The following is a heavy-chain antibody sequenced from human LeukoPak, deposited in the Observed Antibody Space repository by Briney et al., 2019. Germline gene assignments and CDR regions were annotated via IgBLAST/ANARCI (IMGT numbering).Heavy chain of an antibody. J-gene: IGHJ6*02. CDR3: ARYSGSYEVNYYYYYGMDV. D-gene: IGHD1-26*01. V-gene: IGHV3-7*03. CDR2: IKQDGSEK. Sequence: GGSLRLSCAASGFTFSSYWMSWVRQAPGKGLEWVAKIKQDGSEKYYVDSVKGRFTISRDNAKNLLYLQMNSLRAEDTAVYYCARYSGSYEVNYYYYYGMDVWGQGTTVTVSS. CDR1: GFTFSSYW.